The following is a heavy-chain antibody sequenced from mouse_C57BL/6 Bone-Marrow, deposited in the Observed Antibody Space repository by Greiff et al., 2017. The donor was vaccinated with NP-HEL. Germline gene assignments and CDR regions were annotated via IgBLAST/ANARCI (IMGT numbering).Heavy chain of an antibody. J-gene: IGHJ3*01. Sequence: VHVKQSGPVLVKPGASVKMSCKASGYTFTDYYMNWVKQSHGKSLEWIGVINPYNGGTSYNQKFKGKATLTVDKSSSTAYMELNSLTSEDSAVYYCARLRRGSYWGQGTLVTVSA. CDR3: ARLRRGSY. D-gene: IGHD2-4*01. V-gene: IGHV1-19*01. CDR1: GYTFTDYY. CDR2: INPYNGGT.